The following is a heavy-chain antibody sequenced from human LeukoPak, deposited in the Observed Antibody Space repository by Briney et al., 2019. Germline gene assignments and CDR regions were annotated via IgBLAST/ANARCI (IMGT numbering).Heavy chain of an antibody. CDR1: GFIFENYA. D-gene: IGHD6-13*01. Sequence: GGSLRLSCAASGFIFENYAMHWVRQAPGKGLEWVSGISWNSGRIGYADSVKGRFTISRDNAKNSLYLQMNSLRAEDTAVYYCARDADSSSWSMYYYYGMDVWGQGTTVTVSS. CDR3: ARDADSSSWSMYYYYGMDV. CDR2: ISWNSGRI. V-gene: IGHV3-9*01. J-gene: IGHJ6*02.